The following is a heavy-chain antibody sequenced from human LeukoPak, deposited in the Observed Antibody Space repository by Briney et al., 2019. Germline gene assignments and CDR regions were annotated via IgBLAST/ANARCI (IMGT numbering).Heavy chain of an antibody. D-gene: IGHD6-19*01. Sequence: GGSLRLSCGASGFTFTNYGMHWVRQAPGKGLEWVAFIRNDGSNKYYAESVKGRFTISRDNSKNTLYLQMNSLRAEDTAVYYCARGFRGWYAEGFDYWGQGTLVTVSS. J-gene: IGHJ4*02. V-gene: IGHV3-30*02. CDR2: IRNDGSNK. CDR3: ARGFRGWYAEGFDY. CDR1: GFTFTNYG.